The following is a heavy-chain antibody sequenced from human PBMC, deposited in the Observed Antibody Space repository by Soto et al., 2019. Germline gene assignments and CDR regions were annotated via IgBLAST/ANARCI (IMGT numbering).Heavy chain of an antibody. J-gene: IGHJ6*02. CDR3: AKEEGYCSGGSCYCDYYYGMDV. D-gene: IGHD2-15*01. CDR1: GFTFSSYG. CDR2: ISYDGSNK. Sequence: QVQLVESGGGVVQPGRSLRLSCAASGFTFSSYGMHWVRQAPGKGLEWVAVISYDGSNKYYADSVKGRFTISRDNSKNTLYLQMNSLRAEDTAVYYCAKEEGYCSGGSCYCDYYYGMDVWGQGTTVTVSS. V-gene: IGHV3-30*18.